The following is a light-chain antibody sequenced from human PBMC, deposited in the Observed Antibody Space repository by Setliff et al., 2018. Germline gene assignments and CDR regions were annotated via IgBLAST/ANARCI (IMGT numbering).Light chain of an antibody. CDR2: EVS. CDR3: SSYTSLSTRV. CDR1: SSDVGDYKY. Sequence: QSALTQPASVSGSPGQSITISCTGTSSDVGDYKYVSWYQQLPGKAPKLIIFEVSNRPSGIPNRFSGSMSGNTASLSISGLQAEDEADYYCSSYTSLSTRVFGTGTKVTV. J-gene: IGLJ1*01. V-gene: IGLV2-14*01.